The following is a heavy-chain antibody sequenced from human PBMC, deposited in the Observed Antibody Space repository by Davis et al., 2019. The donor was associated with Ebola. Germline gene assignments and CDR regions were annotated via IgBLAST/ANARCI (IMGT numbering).Heavy chain of an antibody. D-gene: IGHD5-18*01. J-gene: IGHJ6*04. CDR3: ARGGYSYGYLYYYYGMDV. V-gene: IGHV4-39*01. Sequence: MPSETLSLTCTVSGGSIISSSSYWGWIRQPPRKGLEWIGSIYYSGITYYNPSLKSRVTISVDTSKNQFSLKLRSVTAADTAVYYCARGGYSYGYLYYYYGMDVWGKGTTVTVSS. CDR2: IYYSGIT. CDR1: GGSIISSSSY.